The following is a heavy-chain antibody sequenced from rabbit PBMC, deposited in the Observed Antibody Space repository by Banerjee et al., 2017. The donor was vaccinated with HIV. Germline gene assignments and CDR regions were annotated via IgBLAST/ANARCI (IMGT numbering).Heavy chain of an antibody. D-gene: IGHD4-1*01. CDR2: IYAGSNGKT. Sequence: GGSRTLTCNASGLDFSSSYWICWVRQAPGKGLEWIACIYAGSNGKTYYANWAKGRFTISKTSSTTGTLQMTSLTAADTATYFCARDLAGVIGWNFNLWGPGTLVTVS. CDR3: ARDLAGVIGWNFNL. V-gene: IGHV1S45*01. CDR1: GLDFSSSYW. J-gene: IGHJ4*01.